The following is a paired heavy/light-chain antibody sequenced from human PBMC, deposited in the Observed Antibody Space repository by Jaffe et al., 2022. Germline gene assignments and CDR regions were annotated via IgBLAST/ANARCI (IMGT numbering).Heavy chain of an antibody. CDR3: TTDGVLLWFRDSYNNKLNPQRDY. Sequence: EVQLVESGGGLVKPGGSLRLSCAASGFTFSNAWMSWVRQAPGKGLEWVGRIKSKTDGGTTDYAAPVKGRFTISRDDSKNTLYLQMNSLKTEDTAVYYCTTDGVLLWFRDSYNNKLNPQRDYWGQGTLVTVSS. J-gene: IGHJ4*02. V-gene: IGHV3-15*01. D-gene: IGHD3-10*01. CDR1: GFTFSNAW. CDR2: IKSKTDGGTT.
Light chain of an antibody. CDR3: QQYYSTPKT. V-gene: IGKV4-1*01. CDR1: QSVLYSSNNKNY. CDR2: WAS. Sequence: DIVMTQSPDSLAVSLGERATINCKSSQSVLYSSNNKNYLAWYQQKPGQPPKLLIYWASTRESGVPDRFSGSGSGTDFTLTISSLQAEDVAVYYCQQYYSTPKTFGQGTKLEIK. J-gene: IGKJ2*01.